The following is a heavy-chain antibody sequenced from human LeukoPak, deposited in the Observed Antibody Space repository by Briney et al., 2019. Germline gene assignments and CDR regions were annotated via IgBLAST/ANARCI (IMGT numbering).Heavy chain of an antibody. V-gene: IGHV3-64*01. D-gene: IGHD6-13*01. CDR3: ARARDSSSWRRQSGNWFDP. CDR1: GFTFSSYA. CDR2: ISSNGGST. J-gene: IGHJ5*02. Sequence: GGSLRLSCAASGFTFSSYAMHWVRQAPGKGLEYVSAISSNGGSTYYANSVKGRFTISRDNSKNTLYLQMGSLRAEDMAVYYCARARDSSSWRRQSGNWFDPWGQGTLVTVSS.